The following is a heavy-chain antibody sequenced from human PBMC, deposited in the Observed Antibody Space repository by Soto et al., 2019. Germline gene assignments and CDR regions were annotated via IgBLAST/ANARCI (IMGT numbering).Heavy chain of an antibody. J-gene: IGHJ2*01. CDR2: IYSGVST. CDR1: GFTVSSNY. V-gene: IGHV3-53*04. Sequence: EVQLVESGGGLVQPGGSLRLSCAASGFTVSSNYMSWVRQAPGKGLEWVSVIYSGVSTYYADAVKGRFTISRHNSKNTLYLQMNSLRGEDTAVYYCASDWWRNYGEQVWYFDRWGRGTLVTVSS. D-gene: IGHD2-15*01. CDR3: ASDWWRNYGEQVWYFDR.